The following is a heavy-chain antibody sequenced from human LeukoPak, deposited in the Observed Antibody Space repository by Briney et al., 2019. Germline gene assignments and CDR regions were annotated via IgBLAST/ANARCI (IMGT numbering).Heavy chain of an antibody. V-gene: IGHV1-69*13. CDR2: IIPIFGTA. CDR1: GGTFSSYA. Sequence: WASVKVSCKASGGTFSSYAISWVRQAPGQGLEWMGGIIPIFGTANYAQKFQGRVTITADESTSTAYMELSRLRSDDTAVYYCAREGYYYYYMDVWGKGTTVTVSS. J-gene: IGHJ6*03. CDR3: AREGYYYYYMDV.